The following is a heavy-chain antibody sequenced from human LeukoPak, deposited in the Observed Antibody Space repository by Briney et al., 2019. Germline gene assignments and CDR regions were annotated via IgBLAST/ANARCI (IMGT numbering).Heavy chain of an antibody. CDR2: IYYSGST. Sequence: SETLSLTCTVSGGSISSGSYYWGWIRQPPGKGLEWIGSIYYSGSTYYNPSLKSRVTISVDTSKNQFSLKLSSVTAADTAVYYCARVVVPAVRGWFDPWGQGTLVTVSS. CDR1: GGSISSGSYY. CDR3: ARVVVPAVRGWFDP. D-gene: IGHD2-2*01. J-gene: IGHJ5*02. V-gene: IGHV4-39*01.